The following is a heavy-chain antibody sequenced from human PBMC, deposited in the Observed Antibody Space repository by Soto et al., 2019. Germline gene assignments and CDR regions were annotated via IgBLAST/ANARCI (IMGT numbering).Heavy chain of an antibody. CDR3: AKDGEGATTYYFDY. D-gene: IGHD5-12*01. Sequence: GGSLRLSCAASGFTFSSYAMSWVRQAPGKGLEWVSTIINSGCSTYYADSVKGRFTISRDSSKNTLYLQMNSLRAEDTAVYYCAKDGEGATTYYFDYWGQGTLVTAPQ. CDR1: GFTFSSYA. V-gene: IGHV3-23*01. CDR2: IINSGCST. J-gene: IGHJ4*02.